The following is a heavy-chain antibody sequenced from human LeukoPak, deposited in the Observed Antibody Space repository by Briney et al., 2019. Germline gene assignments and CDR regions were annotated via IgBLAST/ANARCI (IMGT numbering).Heavy chain of an antibody. V-gene: IGHV3-23*01. CDR1: GFTIRSYA. CDR2: ISASTDST. Sequence: GGSLRLSCAVSGFTIRSYAMNWVRKAQGKGLEGVSTISASTDSTYYTDSVKGPFTISRDNFRNMLHLEMKSLRAEDTAVYYCAKGGAVPWTGLDYWGQGTLVTASS. D-gene: IGHD6-19*01. CDR3: AKGGAVPWTGLDY. J-gene: IGHJ4*02.